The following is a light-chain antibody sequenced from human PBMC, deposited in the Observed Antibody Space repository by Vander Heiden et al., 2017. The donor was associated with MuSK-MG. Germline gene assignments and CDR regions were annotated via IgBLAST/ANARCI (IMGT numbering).Light chain of an antibody. V-gene: IGKV1-39*01. CDR3: QQSYSTTPT. CDR1: QSISGY. CDR2: AAS. Sequence: DIQMTQSPSSLSASVGDRVTITCRASQSISGYLNWYQQKPGKAPKVLIYAASSLQSGVPSRFSGSGSGTEFTLTISSLQPEDFATYYCQQSYSTTPTFGQGTKVEFK. J-gene: IGKJ1*01.